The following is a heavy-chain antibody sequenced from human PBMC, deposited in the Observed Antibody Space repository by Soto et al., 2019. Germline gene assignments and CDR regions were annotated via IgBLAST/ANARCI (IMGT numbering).Heavy chain of an antibody. CDR2: ISSSGSTI. CDR1: GFTFSDYY. Sequence: GGSLRLSCAASGFTFSDYYMSWIRQAPGKGLEWVSYISSSGSTIYYADSVKGRFAISRDNAKNSLYLQMNSLRAEDTAVYYCARGKYSGYDSHFDYWGQGTLVTVSS. CDR3: ARGKYSGYDSHFDY. D-gene: IGHD5-12*01. J-gene: IGHJ4*02. V-gene: IGHV3-11*01.